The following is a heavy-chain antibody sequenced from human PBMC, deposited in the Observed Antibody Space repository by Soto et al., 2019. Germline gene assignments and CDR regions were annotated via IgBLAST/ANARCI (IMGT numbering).Heavy chain of an antibody. CDR1: GGTFSSYT. V-gene: IGHV1-69*02. Sequence: QVQLVQSGAEVKKPGSSVKVSCKASGGTFSSYTISWVRQAPGQGLEWMGRIIPILGIANYAQKFQGRVTITADKPTSTAYMELSSLRSEDTAVYYCARSPGTEGPFDYWGQGSLVTVSS. D-gene: IGHD1-26*01. CDR3: ARSPGTEGPFDY. J-gene: IGHJ4*02. CDR2: IIPILGIA.